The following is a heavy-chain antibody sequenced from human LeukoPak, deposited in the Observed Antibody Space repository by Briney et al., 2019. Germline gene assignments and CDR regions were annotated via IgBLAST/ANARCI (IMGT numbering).Heavy chain of an antibody. CDR1: GFTFDDYA. CDR3: ARGRKIYSNSDFDY. V-gene: IGHV3-9*01. Sequence: GGSLRLSCAASGFTFDDYAMHWVRQAPGKGLEWVSGISWNSGSIGYADSVKGRFTISRDNAKNSLYLQMNSLRAEDTAFYYCARGRKIYSNSDFDYWGQGTLVTVSS. J-gene: IGHJ4*02. D-gene: IGHD4-11*01. CDR2: ISWNSGSI.